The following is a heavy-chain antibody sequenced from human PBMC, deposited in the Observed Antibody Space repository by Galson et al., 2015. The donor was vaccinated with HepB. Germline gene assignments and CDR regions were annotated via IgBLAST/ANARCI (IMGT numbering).Heavy chain of an antibody. CDR3: ARVLFVPRDRSVPAAPYYMDV. J-gene: IGHJ6*03. CDR1: GYTFTSYG. D-gene: IGHD2-2*01. Sequence: SVKVSCKASGYTFTSYGISWVRQAPGQGLEWMGWISAYNGNTNYAQKLQGRVTMTTDTSTSTPYMELRSLRAEDTAVYYCARVLFVPRDRSVPAAPYYMDVWGKGTTVTVSS. V-gene: IGHV1-18*01. CDR2: ISAYNGNT.